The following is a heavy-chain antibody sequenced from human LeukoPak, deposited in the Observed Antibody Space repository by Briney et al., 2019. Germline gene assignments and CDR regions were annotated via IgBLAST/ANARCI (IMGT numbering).Heavy chain of an antibody. CDR3: ARGYSGSYRIDY. Sequence: PGGSLRLSCAASGFTFSNYWVHWVRQAPGMGLVWVSRINPEGTTTSYADSVKGRFTISRDNAKNTLYLQMNSLRAEDTAVYYCARGYSGSYRIDYWGQGTLATVSS. J-gene: IGHJ4*02. CDR2: INPEGTTT. CDR1: GFTFSNYW. D-gene: IGHD1-26*01. V-gene: IGHV3-74*01.